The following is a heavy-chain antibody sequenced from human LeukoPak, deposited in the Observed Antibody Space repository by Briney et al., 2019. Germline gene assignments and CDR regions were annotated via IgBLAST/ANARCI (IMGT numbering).Heavy chain of an antibody. D-gene: IGHD2-21*01. CDR2: INWSGAST. J-gene: IGHJ2*01. V-gene: IGHV3-20*04. Sequence: GGSLRLSCAASGITFSSYGMSWVRQAPGKGLEWVSGINWSGASTGYADSVKGRFTISRDNARNSLYLQMNSLRAEDTAVYYCARALYRQHIVVVNAKNYWYFDLWGRGTLVTVSS. CDR1: GITFSSYG. CDR3: ARALYRQHIVVVNAKNYWYFDL.